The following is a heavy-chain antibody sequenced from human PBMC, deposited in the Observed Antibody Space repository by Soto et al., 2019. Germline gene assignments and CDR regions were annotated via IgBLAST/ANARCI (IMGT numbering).Heavy chain of an antibody. Sequence: SETLSLTCTVAWGTISSYGGRWIRQPPGKGLEWIGYIYYSGSTNYNPSLKSRVTISVDTSKNQFSLKLSSVTAADMAVYYCATTSTTSGEAFDYWGQGTLVTVSS. J-gene: IGHJ4*02. CDR1: WGTISSYG. CDR2: IYYSGST. V-gene: IGHV4-59*01. D-gene: IGHD4-17*01. CDR3: ATTSTTSGEAFDY.